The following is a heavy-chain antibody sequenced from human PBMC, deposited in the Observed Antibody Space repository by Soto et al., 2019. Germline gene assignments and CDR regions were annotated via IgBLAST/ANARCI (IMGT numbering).Heavy chain of an antibody. CDR1: GFTFRNNG. D-gene: IGHD3-22*01. V-gene: IGHV3-30*18. Sequence: GGSLRLSCEASGFTFRNNGMHWVRQVPGKGLEWVAVISYDGNNKYYADSVKGRFTISRDNSKNTVYLQMNNLRAVDTAMYYCAKGGSGNYLTYYYYYGMDVWGQGTTVTVSS. CDR2: ISYDGNNK. CDR3: AKGGSGNYLTYYYYYGMDV. J-gene: IGHJ6*02.